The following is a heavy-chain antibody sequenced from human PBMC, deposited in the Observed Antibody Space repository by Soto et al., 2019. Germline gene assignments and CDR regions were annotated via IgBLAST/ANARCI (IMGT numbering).Heavy chain of an antibody. V-gene: IGHV3-23*01. D-gene: IGHD1-1*01. CDR2: ISGTGGST. J-gene: IGHJ4*02. CDR1: GFTFNYYA. Sequence: GGSLRLSCAASGFTFNYYAISWVRQAPGKGLEWVSAISGTGGSTYYADSAKGRFTVSRDNSKNTLYLQMNTLGAEDTAVYYCAKHLADRYHFDYGGLGTLVTVSS. CDR3: AKHLADRYHFDY.